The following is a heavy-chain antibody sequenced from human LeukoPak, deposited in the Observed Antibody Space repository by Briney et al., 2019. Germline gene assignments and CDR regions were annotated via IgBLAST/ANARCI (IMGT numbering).Heavy chain of an antibody. V-gene: IGHV4-34*01. Sequence: PSETLSLTCAVYGGSFSGYYWSWIRQPPGKGLEWIGEINHSRSTNYNPSLKSRVTISVDTSKNQFSLKLSSVTAADTAVYYCARASPRANIVVVVAATRSRYFDYWGQGTLVTVSS. J-gene: IGHJ4*02. CDR2: INHSRST. CDR3: ARASPRANIVVVVAATRSRYFDY. CDR1: GGSFSGYY. D-gene: IGHD2-15*01.